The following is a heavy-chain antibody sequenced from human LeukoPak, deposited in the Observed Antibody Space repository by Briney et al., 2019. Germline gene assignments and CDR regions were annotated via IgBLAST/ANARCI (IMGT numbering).Heavy chain of an antibody. Sequence: GGSLRLSCAASGFTFSSYGMHWVRQAPGKGLEWVSSISSSSSYIYYADSVKGRFTISRDNSKNTLYLQMNSLRAEDTAVYYCAKGSYFDWLSLDAFDIWGQGTMVTVSS. J-gene: IGHJ3*02. CDR3: AKGSYFDWLSLDAFDI. CDR2: ISSSSSYI. V-gene: IGHV3-21*01. CDR1: GFTFSSYG. D-gene: IGHD3-9*01.